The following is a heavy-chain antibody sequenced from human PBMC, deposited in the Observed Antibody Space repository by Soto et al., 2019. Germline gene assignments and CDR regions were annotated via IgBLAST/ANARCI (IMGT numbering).Heavy chain of an antibody. V-gene: IGHV3-21*06. CDR2: ISSTTNYI. CDR1: GFTFTRYS. D-gene: IGHD1-26*01. CDR3: AQRYYYSGSAGSPTDC. J-gene: IGHJ4*02. Sequence: GGSLRRCCAASGFTFTRYSMNCVRQAPGEVLELFSSISSTTNYIYYGDSMKGRFTISRDNAKNSLYLEMNSLRAEDTAVYYCAQRYYYSGSAGSPTDCWGPGTMVTVSS.